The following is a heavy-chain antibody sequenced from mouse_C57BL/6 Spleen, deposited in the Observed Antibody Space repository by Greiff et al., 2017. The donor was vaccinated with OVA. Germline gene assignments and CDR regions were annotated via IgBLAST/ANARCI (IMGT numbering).Heavy chain of an antibody. D-gene: IGHD4-1*01. V-gene: IGHV1-52*01. Sequence: VQLQQPGAELVRPGSSVKLSCKASGYTFTSYWMHWVKQRPIQGLEWIGNIDPSDSETHYNQKFKDKATLTVDKSSSTAYMQLSSLTSEDSAVYYCARGTGTGSFDYWGQGTTLTVSS. CDR3: ARGTGTGSFDY. CDR2: IDPSDSET. J-gene: IGHJ2*01. CDR1: GYTFTSYW.